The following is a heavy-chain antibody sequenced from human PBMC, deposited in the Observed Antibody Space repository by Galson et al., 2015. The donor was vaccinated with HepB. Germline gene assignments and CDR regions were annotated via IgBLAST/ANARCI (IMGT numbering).Heavy chain of an antibody. CDR2: IIPIFGIA. CDR1: GGTFSSYA. V-gene: IGHV1-69*13. Sequence: SVKVSCKASGGTFSSYAISWVRQAPGQGLEWMCGIIPIFGIANYAQKFQGRVTITADESTSTAYMELSSLRSEDTAVYYCASSYSGSYWGGAFDIWGQGTVVTVSS. D-gene: IGHD1-26*01. CDR3: ASSYSGSYWGGAFDI. J-gene: IGHJ3*02.